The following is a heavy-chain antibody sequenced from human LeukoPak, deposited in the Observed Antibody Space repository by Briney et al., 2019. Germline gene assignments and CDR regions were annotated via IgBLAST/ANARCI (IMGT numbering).Heavy chain of an antibody. CDR2: ISYDGSNK. D-gene: IGHD6-13*01. J-gene: IGHJ6*02. V-gene: IGHV3-30-3*01. CDR1: GFTFSSYA. Sequence: GGSLRLSCAASGFTFSSYAMHWVRQAPGKGLEWVAVISYDGSNKYYADSVKGRFTISRDNSKNTLYLQMNSLRAEDTAVYYCARNGPYSSSWYYYHYGMDVWGQGTTVTVSS. CDR3: ARNGPYSSSWYYYHYGMDV.